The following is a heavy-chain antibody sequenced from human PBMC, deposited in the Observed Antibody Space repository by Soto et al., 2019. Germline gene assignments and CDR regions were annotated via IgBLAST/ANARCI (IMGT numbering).Heavy chain of an antibody. CDR3: ARHADSSGWWYFDY. D-gene: IGHD6-19*01. CDR2: IDPSDSYT. J-gene: IGHJ4*02. Sequence: GESLKSSCNGSGYSFTSYWISWVRQMPGKGLEWMGRIDPSDSYTNYSPSFQGHVTISADKSISTAYLQWSSLKASDTAMYYCARHADSSGWWYFDYWGQGTLVTVSS. V-gene: IGHV5-10-1*01. CDR1: GYSFTSYW.